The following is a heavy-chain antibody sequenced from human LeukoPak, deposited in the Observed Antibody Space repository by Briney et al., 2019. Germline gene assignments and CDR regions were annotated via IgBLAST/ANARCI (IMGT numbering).Heavy chain of an antibody. Sequence: GGSLRLSCAASGFTFTTYGMHWVRQAPGQGLEWVAVISYDGSNKYYADSVKGRFTISRDNSKNTVYLQMNSLRAEDTAVYYCAKDGDSSGYYPDYWGQGTLVTVSS. CDR2: ISYDGSNK. J-gene: IGHJ4*02. CDR3: AKDGDSSGYYPDY. CDR1: GFTFTTYG. V-gene: IGHV3-30*18. D-gene: IGHD3-22*01.